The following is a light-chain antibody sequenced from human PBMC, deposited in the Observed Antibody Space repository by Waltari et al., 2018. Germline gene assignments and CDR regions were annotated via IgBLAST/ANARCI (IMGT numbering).Light chain of an antibody. J-gene: IGKJ2*01. Sequence: EIVMTQSPATLSMSPGERATLPCRASQSISTNLAWYQKRPGQAPRLLIYDTSTRATGIPVKFSGSGSGTEFTLTISDLQPEDFAVYYCQQYNNWPPLYTFGQGTKLDIK. CDR3: QQYNNWPPLYT. CDR2: DTS. V-gene: IGKV3-15*01. CDR1: QSISTN.